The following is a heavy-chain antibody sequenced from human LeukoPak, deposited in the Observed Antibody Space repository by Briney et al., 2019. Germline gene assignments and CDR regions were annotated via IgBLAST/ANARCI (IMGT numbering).Heavy chain of an antibody. CDR2: IKSKTDGGTT. D-gene: IGHD6-6*01. V-gene: IGHV3-15*01. Sequence: PGGSLRLSCAASGFTFSNAWMSWVRQAPGKRLEWVGRIKSKTDGGTTDYAAPVKGRFTISRDDSKNTLYLQMNSLKTEDTAVYYCTGPGDYSSSSVIDYWGQGTLVTVSS. CDR1: GFTFSNAW. J-gene: IGHJ4*02. CDR3: TGPGDYSSSSVIDY.